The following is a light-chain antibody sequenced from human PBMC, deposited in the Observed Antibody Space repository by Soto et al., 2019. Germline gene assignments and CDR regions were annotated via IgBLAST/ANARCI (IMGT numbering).Light chain of an antibody. V-gene: IGKV3-20*01. Sequence: PGERATLSCRASQSFSSSYLGWYQQKPGQAPRLLIYSASRRATGIPDRISGSGSGTDFTLTISRLEPEDSAVYYCQQFARLPWTFGQGTKV. CDR2: SAS. CDR3: QQFARLPWT. CDR1: QSFSSSY. J-gene: IGKJ1*01.